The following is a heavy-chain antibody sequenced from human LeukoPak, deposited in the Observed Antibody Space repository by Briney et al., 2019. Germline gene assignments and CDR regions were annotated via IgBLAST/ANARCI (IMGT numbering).Heavy chain of an antibody. CDR2: ISSSGSTI. V-gene: IGHV3-11*01. J-gene: IGHJ5*02. Sequence: PGRSLRLSCAASGFTFSDYYMSWIRQAPGKGLEWVSYISSSGSTIYYADSVKGRFTISRDNAKNSLYLQMNSLRAEDTAVYYCASGGIAARLVSNWFDPWGQGTLVTVSS. D-gene: IGHD6-6*01. CDR3: ASGGIAARLVSNWFDP. CDR1: GFTFSDYY.